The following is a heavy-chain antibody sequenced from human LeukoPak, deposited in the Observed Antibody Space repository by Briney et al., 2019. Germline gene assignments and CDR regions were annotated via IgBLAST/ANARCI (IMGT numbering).Heavy chain of an antibody. Sequence: SETLSLTCTVSGDSINPYYWNWIRQPAGKGLEWIGHIYKSGSTNYNPSLKSRVTMSLDTSKNQFSLKLRSVTAADTAVYFCARSFLDYMDVWGKGTTVTVSS. D-gene: IGHD2/OR15-2a*01. J-gene: IGHJ6*03. V-gene: IGHV4-4*07. CDR1: GDSINPYY. CDR2: IYKSGST. CDR3: ARSFLDYMDV.